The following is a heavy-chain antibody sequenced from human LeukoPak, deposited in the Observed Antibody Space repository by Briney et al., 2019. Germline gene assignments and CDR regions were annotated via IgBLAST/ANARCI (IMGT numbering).Heavy chain of an antibody. CDR2: IKQDGSEI. CDR3: ARIGYSSSSFDY. V-gene: IGHV3-7*01. CDR1: GFIFSNYW. J-gene: IGHJ4*02. D-gene: IGHD6-6*01. Sequence: GGSLRLSCAASGFIFSNYWMSWVRQAPGKGLEWVANIKQDGSEIDYVDSMKGRFTISRDNAKNSLNLQVNSPRAEDTAVYYCARIGYSSSSFDYWGQGTLVTVSS.